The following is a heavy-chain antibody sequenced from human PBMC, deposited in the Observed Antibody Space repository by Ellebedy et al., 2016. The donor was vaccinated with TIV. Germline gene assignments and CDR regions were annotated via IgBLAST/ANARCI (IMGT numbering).Heavy chain of an antibody. Sequence: GSLRLSXAVSGGSISSGGYSWSWIRQPPGKGLEWIGEINHSGSTNYNPSLKSRVTISVDTSKNQFSLKLSSVTAADTAVYYCARGLMVRGVIRSYYYYMDVWGKGTTVTVSS. D-gene: IGHD3-10*01. CDR2: INHSGST. CDR3: ARGLMVRGVIRSYYYYMDV. J-gene: IGHJ6*03. V-gene: IGHV4-34*01. CDR1: GGSISSGGYS.